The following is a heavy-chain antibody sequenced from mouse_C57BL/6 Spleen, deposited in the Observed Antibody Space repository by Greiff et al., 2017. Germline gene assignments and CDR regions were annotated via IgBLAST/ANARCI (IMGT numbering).Heavy chain of an antibody. V-gene: IGHV10-1*01. CDR1: GFSFNTYA. J-gene: IGHJ2*01. CDR3: VRHDTSGSYFDY. Sequence: GGGLVQPKGSLKLSCAASGFSFNTYAMNWVRQAPGKGLEWVARIRSKSNNYATYYADSVKDRFTISRDDSESMLYLQMNNLKTEDTAMYYCVRHDTSGSYFDYWGQGTTLTVSS. D-gene: IGHD3-2*02. CDR2: IRSKSNNYAT.